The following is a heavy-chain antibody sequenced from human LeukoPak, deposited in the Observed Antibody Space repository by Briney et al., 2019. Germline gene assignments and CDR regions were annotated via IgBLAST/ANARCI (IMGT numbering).Heavy chain of an antibody. CDR2: INTDGTAT. V-gene: IGHV3-74*01. CDR1: GLTLNNHW. CDR3: ARDRFYGSGSYSNYYGMDV. Sequence: GGSLRLSCAASGLTLNNHWMHWVRQAPGEGLEWVSYINTDGTATTYADSVKGRFTISRDNAKNSLYLQMNSLRAEDTAVYYCARDRFYGSGSYSNYYGMDVWGQGTTVTVSS. J-gene: IGHJ6*02. D-gene: IGHD3-10*01.